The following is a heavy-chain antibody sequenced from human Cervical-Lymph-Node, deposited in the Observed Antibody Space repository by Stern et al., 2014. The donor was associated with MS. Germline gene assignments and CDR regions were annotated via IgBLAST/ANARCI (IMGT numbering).Heavy chain of an antibody. J-gene: IGHJ4*02. CDR1: GFRFSDFY. CDR2: ISNSGQSI. Sequence: VQLVESGGGLAKPGGSLRLSCAGSGFRFSDFYMTWIRKSPERGLEWVSYISNSGQSIYYADSVKGRFTISRDNAKNSLYLEMNSLRVEDAGTYYCARRKRSYDYWGQGTLVTVSS. V-gene: IGHV3-11*01. CDR3: ARRKRSYDY.